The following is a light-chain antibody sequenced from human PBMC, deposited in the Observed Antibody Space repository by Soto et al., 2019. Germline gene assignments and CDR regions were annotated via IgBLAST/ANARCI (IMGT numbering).Light chain of an antibody. J-gene: IGKJ3*01. CDR1: QGISNI. CDR2: AAS. CDR3: QKYSSVPV. Sequence: DIQMTQSPTSLSASVGDRVTITCRASQGISNIVAWYQQKPGKAPKLLIYAASTLQSGVPSRFSGSGSGTDFTLTINSLQPEDVATYSCQKYSSVPVFGPGTKVEIK. V-gene: IGKV1-27*01.